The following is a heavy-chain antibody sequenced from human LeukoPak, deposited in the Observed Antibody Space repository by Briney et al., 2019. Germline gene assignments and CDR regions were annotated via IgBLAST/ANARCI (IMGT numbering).Heavy chain of an antibody. V-gene: IGHV4-4*07. J-gene: IGHJ5*02. CDR3: ARDYGDYHNNWFDP. CDR1: GGSISSYY. D-gene: IGHD4-17*01. CDR2: IYTSGST. Sequence: SETLSLTCTVSGGSISSYYWSWIRQPAGKGLEWIGRIYTSGSTNYNPSLKSRVTMPVDTSKNQFSLKLSSVTAADTAVYYCARDYGDYHNNWFDPWGQGTLVTVSS.